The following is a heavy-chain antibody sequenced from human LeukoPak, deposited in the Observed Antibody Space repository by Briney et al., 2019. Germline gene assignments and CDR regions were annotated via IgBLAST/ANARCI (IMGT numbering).Heavy chain of an antibody. CDR1: GFIFSTSA. V-gene: IGHV3-30*18. J-gene: IGHJ4*02. CDR3: AKDWAGNGGFDY. D-gene: IGHD4-23*01. Sequence: GRSLRLSCAASGFIFSTSAMHWVRQAPGKGLEWVAVISYDGSKKYYAESVKGRFTISRDNSKNTLYLQVNSLRAEDTAVYYCAKDWAGNGGFDYWGQGALVTVSS. CDR2: ISYDGSKK.